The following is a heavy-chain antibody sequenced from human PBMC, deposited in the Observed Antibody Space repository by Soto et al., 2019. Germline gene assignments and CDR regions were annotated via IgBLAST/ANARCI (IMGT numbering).Heavy chain of an antibody. V-gene: IGHV3-49*04. J-gene: IGHJ3*02. CDR2: IRSKAYGGTT. CDR1: GFTFGDYA. Sequence: PGGSLRLSCTASGFTFGDYAMSWVRQAPGKGLEWVGFIRSKAYGGTTEYAASVKGRFTISRDDSKSIAYLQMNSLKTEDTAVYYCTRVRKYYDSSGYSDAFDIWGQGAMVTVSS. D-gene: IGHD3-22*01. CDR3: TRVRKYYDSSGYSDAFDI.